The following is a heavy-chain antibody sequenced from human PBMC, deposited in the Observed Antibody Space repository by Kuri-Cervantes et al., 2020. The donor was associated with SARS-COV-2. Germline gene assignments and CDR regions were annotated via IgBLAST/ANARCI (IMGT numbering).Heavy chain of an antibody. CDR1: GFTFSGHW. Sequence: GGSLRLSCAASGFTFSGHWIHWVRQAPGKGLEWVSAISGSGGSTYYADSVKGRFTISRDNSKNTLYLQMNSLRAEDTAVYYCAKDPIVVVITTYFDYWGQGTLVTVSS. J-gene: IGHJ4*02. CDR3: AKDPIVVVITTYFDY. V-gene: IGHV3-23*01. CDR2: ISGSGGST. D-gene: IGHD3-22*01.